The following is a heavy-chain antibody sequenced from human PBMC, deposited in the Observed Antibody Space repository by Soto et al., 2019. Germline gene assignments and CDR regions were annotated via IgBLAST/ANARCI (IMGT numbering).Heavy chain of an antibody. J-gene: IGHJ4*02. D-gene: IGHD3-10*01. Sequence: PGGSLRLSCAASGFTFSSYAMHWVRQAPGKGLEWVAVIWYDGSNEYYADSVKGRFSISRDNSKNTMYLQMDSLRADDTAVYYCARARVRGVPYFDYWGQGTLVTVSS. CDR3: ARARVRGVPYFDY. CDR2: IWYDGSNE. V-gene: IGHV3-33*08. CDR1: GFTFSSYA.